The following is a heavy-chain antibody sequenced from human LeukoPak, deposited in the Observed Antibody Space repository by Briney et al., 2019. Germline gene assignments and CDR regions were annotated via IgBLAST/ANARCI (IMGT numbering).Heavy chain of an antibody. Sequence: GGSLRLSCAASGFTFSSYAMSWVRQAPGKGLEWVSVIYTGGSTYYADSVKGRFTISRDNPKNTLYLQMNSLRGEDTAVYYCARDRDGYNSGLGYWGQGTLVTVSS. D-gene: IGHD5-24*01. CDR3: ARDRDGYNSGLGY. CDR1: GFTFSSYA. V-gene: IGHV3-53*01. CDR2: IYTGGST. J-gene: IGHJ4*02.